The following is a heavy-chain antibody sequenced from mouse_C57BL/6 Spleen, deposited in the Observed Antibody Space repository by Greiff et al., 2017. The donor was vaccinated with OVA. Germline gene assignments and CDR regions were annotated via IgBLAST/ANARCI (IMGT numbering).Heavy chain of an antibody. Sequence: EVQLQQSGPVLVKPGASVKMSCKASGYTFTDYYMNWVKQSHGKSLEWIGVINPYNGGTSYNQKFKGKATLTVDKSSSTAYMELNILTSEDSAVYYCARRMKKGYCFDYWGQGTTLTVSS. CDR3: ARRMKKGYCFDY. CDR2: INPYNGGT. D-gene: IGHD3-3*01. J-gene: IGHJ2*01. V-gene: IGHV1-19*01. CDR1: GYTFTDYY.